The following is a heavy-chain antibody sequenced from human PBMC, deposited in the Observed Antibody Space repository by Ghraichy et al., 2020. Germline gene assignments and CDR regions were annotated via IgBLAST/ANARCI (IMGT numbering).Heavy chain of an antibody. CDR3: ARGHFKGQWLY. Sequence: SETLSLTCAVYGGSFSGYYWSWIRQPPGKGLEWIGEINHSGSTNYNPSLKSRVTISVDTSKNQFSLKLSSVTAADTAVYYCARGHFKGQWLYWGQGTLVTVSS. V-gene: IGHV4-34*01. D-gene: IGHD6-19*01. CDR1: GGSFSGYY. CDR2: INHSGST. J-gene: IGHJ4*02.